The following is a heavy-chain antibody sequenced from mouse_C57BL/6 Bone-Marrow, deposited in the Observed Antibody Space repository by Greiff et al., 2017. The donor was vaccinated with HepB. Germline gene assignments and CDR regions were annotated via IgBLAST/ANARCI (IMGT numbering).Heavy chain of an antibody. CDR3: TILYYYGSSPFDY. Sequence: EVQLQESGTVLARPGASVKMSCKTSGYTFTSYWMHWVKQRPGQGLEWIGAIYPGNSDTSYNQKFKGKAKLTAVTSASTAYMELSSLTNEDSAVYYCTILYYYGSSPFDYWGQGTTLTVSS. CDR1: GYTFTSYW. J-gene: IGHJ2*01. V-gene: IGHV1-5*01. D-gene: IGHD1-1*01. CDR2: IYPGNSDT.